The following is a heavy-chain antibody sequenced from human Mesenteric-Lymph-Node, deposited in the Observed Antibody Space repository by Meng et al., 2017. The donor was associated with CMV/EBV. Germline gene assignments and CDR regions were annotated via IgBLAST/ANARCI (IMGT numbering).Heavy chain of an antibody. Sequence: GESLKISCVASGFTFSKYPMSWVRQAPGKGLEWVSSISNSAYSTYHADSVNGRFTISRDNSKNTLNLQMNSLRAEDTAVYYCARTDSYGYKYFDYWGQGTLVTVSS. J-gene: IGHJ4*02. CDR3: ARTDSYGYKYFDY. V-gene: IGHV3-23*01. D-gene: IGHD5-18*01. CDR2: ISNSAYST. CDR1: GFTFSKYP.